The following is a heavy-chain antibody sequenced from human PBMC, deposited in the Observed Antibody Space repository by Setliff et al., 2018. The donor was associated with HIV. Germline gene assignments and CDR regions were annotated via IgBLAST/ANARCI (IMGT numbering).Heavy chain of an antibody. V-gene: IGHV1-69*05. Sequence: SVKVFCKASGGTFSTYPINWVRQAPGQGLEWMGGIIPIFGTANYAQKFQGRVTITTDESTNTAYMELSSLRSEDTAVYYCARSLGHDYGDNDSPLYNWFDPWGQGTLVTVS. CDR2: IIPIFGTA. CDR1: GGTFSTYP. CDR3: ARSLGHDYGDNDSPLYNWFDP. D-gene: IGHD4-17*01. J-gene: IGHJ5*02.